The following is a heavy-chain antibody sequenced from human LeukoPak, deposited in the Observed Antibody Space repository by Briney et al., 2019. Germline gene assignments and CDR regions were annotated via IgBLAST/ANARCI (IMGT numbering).Heavy chain of an antibody. J-gene: IGHJ4*02. CDR3: ARMIRVVGATGPYYFDY. V-gene: IGHV4-4*07. Sequence: SETLCLTCTVSGGSISSYYWSWIRQPAGKGLEWIGRIYTSGSTNCNPSLKSRVTMSVDTSKNQFSLKLSSVAAADTAVYYCARMIRVVGATGPYYFDYWGQGTLVTVSS. CDR1: GGSISSYY. D-gene: IGHD1-26*01. CDR2: IYTSGST.